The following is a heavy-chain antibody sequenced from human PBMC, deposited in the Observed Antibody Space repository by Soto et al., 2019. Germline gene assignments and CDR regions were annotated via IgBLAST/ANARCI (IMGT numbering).Heavy chain of an antibody. J-gene: IGHJ6*03. Sequence: PSETLSLTCTVSGGSISSYYWSWIRQPPGKGLEWIGYIYYSGSTNYNPSLKSRVTISVDTSKNQFSLKLSSVTAADTAVYYCATDTYCSSTSCPYYYMDVWGKGTTVTVSS. V-gene: IGHV4-59*01. CDR1: GGSISSYY. CDR3: ATDTYCSSTSCPYYYMDV. CDR2: IYYSGST. D-gene: IGHD2-2*01.